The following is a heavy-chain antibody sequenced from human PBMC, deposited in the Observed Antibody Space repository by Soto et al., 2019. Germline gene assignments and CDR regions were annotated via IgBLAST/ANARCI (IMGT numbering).Heavy chain of an antibody. CDR2: IFYLGSS. Sequence: PWETLSLTCTVSCDSIISSDFYWGWVRQPPGKGLEWIGSIFYLGSSYYNPSLKSRVTMSVDTSKNQFSLRLRSVPAADTALYLCMRFSLALHQSNLLSSWG. J-gene: IGHJ5*01. V-gene: IGHV4-39*01. D-gene: IGHD3-3*01. CDR3: MRFSLALHQSNLLSS. CDR1: CDSIISSDFY.